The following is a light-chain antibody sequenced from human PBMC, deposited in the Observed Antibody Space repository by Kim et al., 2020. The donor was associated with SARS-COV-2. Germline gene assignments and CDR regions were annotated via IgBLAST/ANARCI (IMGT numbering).Light chain of an antibody. CDR2: DAS. J-gene: IGKJ5*01. V-gene: IGKV3-11*01. CDR3: QQRSNRPIT. Sequence: EIVLTQSPATLSLSPGERATLSCRASQSVSSYLAWYQQKPGQAPRLLIYDASNRATGIPARFSGSGSGTDFTLTISSLEPEGFAVYYCQQRSNRPITFGQGARLEIK. CDR1: QSVSSY.